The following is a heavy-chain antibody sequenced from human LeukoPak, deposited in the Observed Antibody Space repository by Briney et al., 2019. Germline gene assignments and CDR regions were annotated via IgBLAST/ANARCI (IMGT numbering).Heavy chain of an antibody. CDR2: IYYSGST. CDR3: ARRRDAFDI. J-gene: IGHJ3*02. V-gene: IGHV4-59*08. CDR1: GGSISSYY. Sequence: SETLSLTCTVSGGSISSYYWSWIRQPPGKGLEWVGYIYYSGSTNYNPSLKSRVTISVDTSKNQFSLKLSSVTAADTAVYYCARRRDAFDIWGQGTMVTVSS.